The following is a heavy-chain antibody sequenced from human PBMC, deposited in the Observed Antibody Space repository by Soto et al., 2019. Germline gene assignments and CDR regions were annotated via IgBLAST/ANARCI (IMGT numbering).Heavy chain of an antibody. Sequence: PSETLSLTCDVSGASVSHYFWSWIRQPPGKGLEWLGYMSSSGDSISNPALKSRITISLDMSRNHVSLKLTSVTAADTAVYYCARWIGGYCSSSACYTFDYWGQGTLVTVSS. CDR2: MSSSGDS. CDR1: GASVSHYF. D-gene: IGHD2-2*02. J-gene: IGHJ4*02. V-gene: IGHV4-59*02. CDR3: ARWIGGYCSSSACYTFDY.